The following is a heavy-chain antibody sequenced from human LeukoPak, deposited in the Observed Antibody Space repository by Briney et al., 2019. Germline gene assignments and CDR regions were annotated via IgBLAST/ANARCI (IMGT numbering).Heavy chain of an antibody. CDR2: IKQDGSEK. CDR1: GFTFSSYW. V-gene: IGHV3-7*01. CDR3: ARGGRWLQFSYFDY. J-gene: IGHJ4*02. D-gene: IGHD5-24*01. Sequence: TGGSLRLSCAASGFTFSSYWMSWVRQAPGKGLEWVANIKQDGSEKYYVDSVKGRFTISRDNAKNSLYLQMNSLRAEDTAVYYCARGGRWLQFSYFDYWGQGTLVTVSS.